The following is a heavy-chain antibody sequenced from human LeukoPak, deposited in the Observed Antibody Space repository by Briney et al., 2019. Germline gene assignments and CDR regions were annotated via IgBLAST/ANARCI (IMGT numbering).Heavy chain of an antibody. CDR3: ATYSRSLFRHFDY. J-gene: IGHJ4*02. CDR2: ITDSGDNT. V-gene: IGHV3-23*01. D-gene: IGHD6-6*01. CDR1: GFTFSTYA. Sequence: GGSLRLSCAASGFTFSTYAMSWVRQAPGKGLEWVSSITDSGDNTYYADSVKGRFTISRDNSKNTLYLQVDSLRPEDTATYYCATYSRSLFRHFDYWGQGTLVTVSS.